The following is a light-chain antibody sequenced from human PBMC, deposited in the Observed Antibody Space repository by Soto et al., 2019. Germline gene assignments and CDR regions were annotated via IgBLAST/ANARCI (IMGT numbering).Light chain of an antibody. CDR2: GAS. CDR1: QSVTTS. J-gene: IGKJ5*01. Sequence: VVRPQSKDTLSLSPGERATLSCRASQSVTTSLAWYQQKTGQPPRLLISGASRRATGIPDRFSGSGSETDFTLTINRLEPEDFALYYCHPYHTGHRIPFAQGTRLEIK. V-gene: IGKV3-20*01. CDR3: HPYHTGHRIP.